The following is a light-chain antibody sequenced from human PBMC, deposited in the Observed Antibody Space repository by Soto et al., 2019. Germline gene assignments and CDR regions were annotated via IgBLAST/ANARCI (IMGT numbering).Light chain of an antibody. J-gene: IGKJ5*01. V-gene: IGKV1-9*01. CDR1: QGIINY. Sequence: IQLTQSPSSLSASVGDRVTITCRASQGIINYLAWYQQKPGKAPKLLIYGASTLQSGVPSRFGGSGSGTEFTLTISSLQPDDFATYYCQQYNSYSYTFGQGTRLEIK. CDR3: QQYNSYSYT. CDR2: GAS.